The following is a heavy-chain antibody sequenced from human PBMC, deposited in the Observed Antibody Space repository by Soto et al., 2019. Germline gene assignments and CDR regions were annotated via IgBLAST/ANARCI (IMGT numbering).Heavy chain of an antibody. V-gene: IGHV4-39*01. CDR2: IYYSGST. CDR3: ARTSGYSSSWYEGIWFDP. J-gene: IGHJ5*02. Sequence: SETLSLTCTVSGGSISSSSYYWGWIRQPPGKGLEWIGSIYYSGSTYYNPSLKSRVTITVDTSKNQFSLKLSSVTAADTAVDYCARTSGYSSSWYEGIWFDPWGQGTLVTVSS. D-gene: IGHD6-13*01. CDR1: GGSISSSSYY.